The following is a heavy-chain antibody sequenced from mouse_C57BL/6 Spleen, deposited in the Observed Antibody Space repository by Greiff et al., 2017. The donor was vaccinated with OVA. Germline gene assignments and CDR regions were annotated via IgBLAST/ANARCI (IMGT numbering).Heavy chain of an antibody. CDR3: ARSVYDGYPYGGFAD. D-gene: IGHD2-3*01. J-gene: IGHJ3*01. CDR1: GYTFTSYW. Sequence: QVQLKQPGAELVRPGSSVKLSCKASGYTFTSYWMHWVKQRPIQGLEWIGNIDPSDSETHYNQKFKDKATLTVDKSSSTAYMQLSSLTSEDSAVYDCARSVYDGYPYGGFADWGKGTLVTVSA. V-gene: IGHV1-52*01. CDR2: IDPSDSET.